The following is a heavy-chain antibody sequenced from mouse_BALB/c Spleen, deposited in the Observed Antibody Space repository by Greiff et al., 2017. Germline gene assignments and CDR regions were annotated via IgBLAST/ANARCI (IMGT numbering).Heavy chain of an antibody. Sequence: LQQPGSELVRPGASVKLSCKASGYTFTSYWMHWVKQRPGQGLEWIGNIYPGSGSTNYDEKFKSKATLTVDTSSSTAYMQLSSLTSEDSAVYYCTIAYYRFLFAYWGQGTLVTVSA. CDR2: IYPGSGST. J-gene: IGHJ3*01. D-gene: IGHD2-14*01. V-gene: IGHV1S22*01. CDR1: GYTFTSYW. CDR3: TIAYYRFLFAY.